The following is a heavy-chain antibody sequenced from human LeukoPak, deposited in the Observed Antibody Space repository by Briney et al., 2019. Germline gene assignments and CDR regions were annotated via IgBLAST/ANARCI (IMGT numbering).Heavy chain of an antibody. D-gene: IGHD6-19*01. CDR1: GFTFSSYA. CDR2: INGSGGST. J-gene: IGHJ4*02. Sequence: GGSLRLSCAASGFTFSSYAMSWVRQAPGKGLEWVSAINGSGGSTYYADSVKGRFTISRDNSKNTLYLQMNSLRAEDTAVYYCAKDGPVAGPTRPPGGYWGQGTLVTVSS. V-gene: IGHV3-23*01. CDR3: AKDGPVAGPTRPPGGY.